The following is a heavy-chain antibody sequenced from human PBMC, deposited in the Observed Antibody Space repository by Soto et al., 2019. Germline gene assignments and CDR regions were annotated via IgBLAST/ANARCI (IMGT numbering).Heavy chain of an antibody. V-gene: IGHV3-23*01. CDR3: ATVHNTSRSFDY. CDR1: GFSVNTYA. CDR2: TGISGRTT. D-gene: IGHD1-20*01. Sequence: VQLLDSGGGLVQPGESLRLSCAASGFSVNTYAMSWVRQAPGKGLEWVSTTGISGRTTYYADSVKGRFTVSRDVSKNTLDLQMSCLRAEDTAVYYCATVHNTSRSFDYWGQGTLVTVSS. J-gene: IGHJ4*02.